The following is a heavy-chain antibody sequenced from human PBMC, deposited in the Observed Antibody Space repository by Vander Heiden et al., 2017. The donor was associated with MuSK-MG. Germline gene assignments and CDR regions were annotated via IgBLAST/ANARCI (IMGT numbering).Heavy chain of an antibody. CDR1: GFTFSSYW. V-gene: IGHV3-7*01. J-gene: IGHJ4*02. CDR3: ARGKRWLVLLDY. Sequence: EVQLVESGGGLVQPGGSLRLSCAAYGFTFSSYWMSWVRQAPGKGLEWVANIKQEGMEKYYVDSVKGRLTISRDNVKNSLYLQMNSLRAEDTAVYYCARGKRWLVLLDYWGQGPLVTVAS. D-gene: IGHD6-19*01. CDR2: IKQEGMEK.